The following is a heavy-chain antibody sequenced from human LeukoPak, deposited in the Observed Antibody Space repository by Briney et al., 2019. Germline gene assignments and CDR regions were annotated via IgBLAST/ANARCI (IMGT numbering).Heavy chain of an antibody. J-gene: IGHJ4*02. Sequence: SETLSLTCAVYGGSFSGYYWSWIRQPPGKGLEWIGEINHSGSTNYNPSLKSRVTISVDTSKNQFSLKLSSVTAADTAVYYCASTAGTRGYSYGYPFYWGQGTLVTVSS. CDR1: GGSFSGYY. D-gene: IGHD5-18*01. V-gene: IGHV4-34*01. CDR2: INHSGST. CDR3: ASTAGTRGYSYGYPFY.